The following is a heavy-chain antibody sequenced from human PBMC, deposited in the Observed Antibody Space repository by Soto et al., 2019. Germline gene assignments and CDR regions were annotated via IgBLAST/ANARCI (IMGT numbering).Heavy chain of an antibody. V-gene: IGHV3-33*01. D-gene: IGHD6-13*01. CDR2: IWYDGSNK. CDR1: GFTFSSYG. Sequence: GGSLRLSCAASGFTFSSYGMHWVRQAPGKGLEWVAVIWYDGSNKYYADSVKGRFTISRDNSKNTLYLQMNSLRAEDTAVYYCARDIAAAGTFWYYYYYGMDVWGQGTTVTVSS. J-gene: IGHJ6*02. CDR3: ARDIAAAGTFWYYYYYGMDV.